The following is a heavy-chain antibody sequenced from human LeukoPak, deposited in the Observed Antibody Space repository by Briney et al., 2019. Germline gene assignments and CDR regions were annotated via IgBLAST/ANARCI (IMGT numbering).Heavy chain of an antibody. V-gene: IGHV4-4*07. CDR3: ARAGYYDFWSRAENYYGMDV. D-gene: IGHD3-3*01. CDR1: GGSISSYY. J-gene: IGHJ6*02. CDR2: IYTSGST. Sequence: PSETLSPTCTVSGGSISSYYWSWIRQPAGKGLEWIGRIYTSGSTNYNPSLKSRVTMSVDTSKNQFSLKLSSVTAADTAVYYCARAGYYDFWSRAENYYGMDVWGQGTTVTVSS.